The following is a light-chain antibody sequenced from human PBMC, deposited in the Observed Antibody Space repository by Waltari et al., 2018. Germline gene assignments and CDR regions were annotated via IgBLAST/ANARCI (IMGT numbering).Light chain of an antibody. CDR1: RSDVGGYKY. J-gene: IGLJ2*01. CDR2: EVN. Sequence: QSALTPPPSASGSPGQSVTIPCTATRSDVGGYKYVPWDQQHPGKAPKVMIYEVNKRPSGVPARFSGSKSGNTASLTVSGLQAEDEADYYCSSYAGSNNLLFGGGTKLTVL. CDR3: SSYAGSNNLL. V-gene: IGLV2-8*01.